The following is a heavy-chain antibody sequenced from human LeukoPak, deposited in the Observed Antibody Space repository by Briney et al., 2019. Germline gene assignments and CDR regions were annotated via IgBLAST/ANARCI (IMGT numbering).Heavy chain of an antibody. CDR3: AREVGGTYYDFWSGHYTGNDAFDI. CDR1: GGTFSSYA. CDR2: IIPIFGTA. V-gene: IGHV1-69*13. Sequence: ASVKVSCKASGGTFSSYAISWVRQAPGQGLEWMGGIIPIFGTANYAQKFQGRVTITADESTSTAYMELSSLRSEDTAVYYCAREVGGTYYDFWSGHYTGNDAFDIWGQGTMVTVSS. D-gene: IGHD3-3*01. J-gene: IGHJ3*02.